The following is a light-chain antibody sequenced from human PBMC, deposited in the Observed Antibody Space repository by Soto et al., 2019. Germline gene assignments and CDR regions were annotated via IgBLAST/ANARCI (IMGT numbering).Light chain of an antibody. CDR1: SSDLGGYNY. CDR3: SSYTSSSTWV. Sequence: QSALTQPASVSGSPGQSITFSCTGTSSDLGGYNYVSWYQQHPGKAPKVMIYDVSNRPSGVSNRVSGSKSGNTASLTISGLQAEDEADYYCSSYTSSSTWVFGGGTQLTVL. CDR2: DVS. V-gene: IGLV2-14*01. J-gene: IGLJ7*01.